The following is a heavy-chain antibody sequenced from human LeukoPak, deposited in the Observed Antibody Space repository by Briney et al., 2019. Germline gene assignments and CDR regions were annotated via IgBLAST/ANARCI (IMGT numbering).Heavy chain of an antibody. J-gene: IGHJ6*03. CDR2: INPNSGDT. CDR1: GYTFTGYY. D-gene: IGHD2/OR15-2a*01. CDR3: ARVIIRRSLKYSYYMDV. Sequence: ASVKVSCKAAGYTFTGYYIQWVRQAPGQGLEWMGWINPNSGDTNYAQKFQGRVTMTRDTSISTAYMELSRLTSDDTAVYCCARVIIRRSLKYSYYMDVWGKGTTVTISS. V-gene: IGHV1-2*02.